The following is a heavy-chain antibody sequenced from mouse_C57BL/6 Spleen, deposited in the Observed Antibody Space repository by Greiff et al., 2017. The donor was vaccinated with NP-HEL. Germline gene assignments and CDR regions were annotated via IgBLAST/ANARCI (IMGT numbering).Heavy chain of an antibody. CDR3: ARDSSGYGY. CDR2: INYDGSST. Sequence: EVKLVESEGGLVQPGSSMKLSCTASGFTFSDYYMAWVRQVPEKGLEWVANINYDGSSTYYLDSLKSRFIISRDNAKNILYLQMSSLKSEDTATYYCARDSSGYGYWGQGTTLTVSS. V-gene: IGHV5-16*01. D-gene: IGHD3-2*02. CDR1: GFTFSDYY. J-gene: IGHJ2*01.